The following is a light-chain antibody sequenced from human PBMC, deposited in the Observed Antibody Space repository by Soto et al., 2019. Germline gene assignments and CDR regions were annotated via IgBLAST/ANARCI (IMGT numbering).Light chain of an antibody. CDR3: QQSYSLPQT. V-gene: IGKV1-39*01. CDR2: GAA. CDR1: QSIRSY. Sequence: DIQMTQPPSSLSASVGDRVTITCRASQSIRSYLNWYQQKPGKAPKLLVYGAASLQSGVPSRISGSGSGTDFTLTISSLQPEDFATYYCQQSYSLPQTFGQGTKVEIK. J-gene: IGKJ1*01.